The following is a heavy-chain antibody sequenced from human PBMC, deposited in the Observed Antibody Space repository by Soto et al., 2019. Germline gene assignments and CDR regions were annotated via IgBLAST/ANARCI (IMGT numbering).Heavy chain of an antibody. J-gene: IGHJ4*02. Sequence: EVQLLESGGGLVQPGGSLRISCAASGFDFSNYGMSWVRQAPGKGLEWVSAISGTALASYYAASVKGRFTISRDNSKNTLYLHMNSLRVEDTAVYFCVKDAPQPFSDWGQGTLVTVSS. CDR1: GFDFSNYG. CDR3: VKDAPQPFSD. D-gene: IGHD3-3*02. V-gene: IGHV3-23*01. CDR2: ISGTALAS.